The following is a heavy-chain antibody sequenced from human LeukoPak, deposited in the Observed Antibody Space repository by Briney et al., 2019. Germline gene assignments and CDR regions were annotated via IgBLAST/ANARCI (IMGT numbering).Heavy chain of an antibody. CDR2: IYFNGGA. CDR3: ARSRIGYYSSGFDY. CDR1: GDPINDYF. V-gene: IGHV4-59*01. Sequence: ETLSLTCTISGDPINDYFWTWIRQPPGKGLEWIGYIYFNGGAVYNPSLKTRVNISEDMPMNQFSLKLTSVTAADTAVYYCARSRIGYYSSGFDYWGQGILVTVSS. J-gene: IGHJ4*02. D-gene: IGHD3-10*01.